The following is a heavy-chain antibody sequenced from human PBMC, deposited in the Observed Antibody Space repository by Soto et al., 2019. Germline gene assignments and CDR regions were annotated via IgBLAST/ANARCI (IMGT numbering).Heavy chain of an antibody. J-gene: IGHJ6*02. V-gene: IGHV3-33*06. CDR3: AKVSSSWLCYYYGMDV. D-gene: IGHD6-13*01. CDR2: IWYDGSNK. Sequence: PGGSLRLSCAASGFTFSSYGMHWVRQAPGKGLEWVAVIWYDGSNKYFADSVKGRFTISRENSKNTFFLQLNSLRAEDTAFFYCAKVSSSWLCYYYGMDVWGQGTTVTVSS. CDR1: GFTFSSYG.